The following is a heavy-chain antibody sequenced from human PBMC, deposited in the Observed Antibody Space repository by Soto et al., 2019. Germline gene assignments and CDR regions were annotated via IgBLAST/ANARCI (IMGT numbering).Heavy chain of an antibody. Sequence: QITLKESGPTLVKPTQTLTLTCTFSGFSLSTSGVGVGWIRQPPGKALEWLALIYWNDDKRYSPSLKSRLTITKHTSKNQVVLTMTNMDTVDTATYYCAHRRERTTGTTIPYFDYWGQGTLVTVSS. CDR2: IYWNDDK. V-gene: IGHV2-5*01. J-gene: IGHJ4*02. CDR1: GFSLSTSGVG. D-gene: IGHD1-1*01. CDR3: AHRRERTTGTTIPYFDY.